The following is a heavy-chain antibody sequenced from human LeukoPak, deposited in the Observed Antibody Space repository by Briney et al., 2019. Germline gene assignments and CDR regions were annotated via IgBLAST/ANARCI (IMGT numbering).Heavy chain of an antibody. V-gene: IGHV3-30-3*01. J-gene: IGHJ4*02. Sequence: PGGSLRLSCAASGFTLSNYAMHWVRQPPGKGLEWLAVITFDGTNTYYADSVKGRLTISRDTSNSALQLQMDSLRVEDTALYYCARDRGGYYDYWGQGTLVSVSA. D-gene: IGHD2-2*03. CDR1: GFTLSNYA. CDR3: ARDRGGYYDY. CDR2: ITFDGTNT.